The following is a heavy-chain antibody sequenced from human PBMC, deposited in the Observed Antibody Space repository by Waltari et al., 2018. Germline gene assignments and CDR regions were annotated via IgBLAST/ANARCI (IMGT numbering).Heavy chain of an antibody. D-gene: IGHD1-26*01. CDR3: AKDNWMYGGRGSFDI. CDR2: LSGTGDTT. V-gene: IGHV3-23*01. Sequence: EVQLLESGGGLVQPGGSLRLSCAASGFTFSNFALSWVRQAPGQGVGWVSGLSGTGDTTYYADSVKGRFTISRDNSKNTMYLQMNSLRVEDTALYYCAKDNWMYGGRGSFDIWGQGTMVTVSS. J-gene: IGHJ3*02. CDR1: GFTFSNFA.